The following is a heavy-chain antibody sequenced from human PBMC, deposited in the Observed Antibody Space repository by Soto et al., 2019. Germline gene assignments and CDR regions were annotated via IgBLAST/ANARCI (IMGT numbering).Heavy chain of an antibody. CDR1: GFTFTNAW. CDR2: VKRKTNGGTT. D-gene: IGHD3-10*01. Sequence: PGGSLRLSCAASGFTFTNAWMSWVRQAPGKGLEWVGRVKRKTNGGTTDYAAPVKDRFNISRDDSKNTMYLQMKNLKTEDTAVYYCATCYGSGTDCQEDYLAFWGQGTPVTVSS. CDR3: ATCYGSGTDCQEDYLAF. V-gene: IGHV3-15*01. J-gene: IGHJ4*02.